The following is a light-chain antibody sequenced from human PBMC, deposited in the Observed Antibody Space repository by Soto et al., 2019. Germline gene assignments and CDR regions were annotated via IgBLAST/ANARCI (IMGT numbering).Light chain of an antibody. Sequence: QPASVSGSPGQSITISCTGTSSDVGGYKYVSWYQQHPGKAPKLMIYEVSNRPSGVSNRFSGSKSGNTASLTISGLQAEDEADYYCSSYTSSSTQVFGTGTKVTVL. CDR1: SSDVGGYKY. J-gene: IGLJ1*01. CDR3: SSYTSSSTQV. V-gene: IGLV2-14*01. CDR2: EVS.